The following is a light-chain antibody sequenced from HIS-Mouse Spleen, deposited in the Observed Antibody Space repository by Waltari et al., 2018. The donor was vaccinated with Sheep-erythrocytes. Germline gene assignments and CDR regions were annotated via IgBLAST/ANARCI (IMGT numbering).Light chain of an antibody. J-gene: IGLJ3*02. CDR3: CSYAGSYTWV. CDR2: DVS. V-gene: IGLV2-11*01. CDR1: SSDVGGYNY. Sequence: QSALTQPRSVSGSPGQSVTISCTGTSSDVGGYNYVSRYQKHPGKAPKLMIYDVSKRPSGVPDRFSGSKSGNTASLTISGLQAEDEADYYCCSYAGSYTWVFGGGTKLTVL.